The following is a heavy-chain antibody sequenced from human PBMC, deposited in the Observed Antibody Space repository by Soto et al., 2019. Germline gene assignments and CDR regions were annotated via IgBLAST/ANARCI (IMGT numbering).Heavy chain of an antibody. CDR3: ARGSSGWYKDAFDI. V-gene: IGHV3-30-3*01. Sequence: QVQLVESGGGVVQPGRSLRLSCAASGFTSSSYAMHWVRQAPGKGLEWVAVISYDGSNKYYADSVKGRFTISRDNSKNTLYLQMNSLRAEDTAVYYCARGSSGWYKDAFDIWGQGTMVTVSS. CDR2: ISYDGSNK. CDR1: GFTSSSYA. J-gene: IGHJ3*02. D-gene: IGHD6-19*01.